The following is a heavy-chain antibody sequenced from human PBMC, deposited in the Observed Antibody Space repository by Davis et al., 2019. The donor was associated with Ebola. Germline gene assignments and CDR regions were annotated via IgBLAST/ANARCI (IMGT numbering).Heavy chain of an antibody. J-gene: IGHJ2*01. D-gene: IGHD5-24*01. Sequence: GESLKISCGASGFTFSRHSMNWVRQAPGKGLEWIAFISSGGHDTYYADSVRGRFTISRDNAKNLLYLQLNSLRDEDTALYYCANDAEDGSGNWFFDFRGRGALVTVSS. CDR3: ANDAEDGSGNWFFDF. V-gene: IGHV3-48*02. CDR2: ISSGGHDT. CDR1: GFTFSRHS.